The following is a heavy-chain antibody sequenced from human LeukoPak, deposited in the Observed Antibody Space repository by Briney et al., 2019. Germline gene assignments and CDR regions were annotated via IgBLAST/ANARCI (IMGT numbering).Heavy chain of an antibody. Sequence: GGSLRLSCAASGFTFSSNWMAWVRQAPGKGLEWVANINQDGSETYYVDSVKGRFTISRDNAKDSLYLQMNNLRAEDTGVYYCARDEWFLSYWGQGTLVTVS. CDR3: ARDEWFLSY. V-gene: IGHV3-7*03. D-gene: IGHD3-3*01. CDR1: GFTFSSNW. CDR2: INQDGSET. J-gene: IGHJ4*02.